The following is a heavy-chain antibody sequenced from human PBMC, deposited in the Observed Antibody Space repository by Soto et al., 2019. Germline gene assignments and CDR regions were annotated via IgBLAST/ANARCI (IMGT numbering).Heavy chain of an antibody. D-gene: IGHD4-17*01. CDR3: AKDTALTTVYSSDY. V-gene: IGHV3-9*01. CDR2: ISWNSGSI. Sequence: EVQLVESGGGLVQPGRSLRLSCAASGFTFDDYAMHWVRQAPGKGLEWVSGISWNSGSIGYADSVKGRFTISRYNANNTHYPQVISLSAQDTAFYYCAKDTALTTVYSSDYWGQGTLVTVSS. CDR1: GFTFDDYA. J-gene: IGHJ4*02.